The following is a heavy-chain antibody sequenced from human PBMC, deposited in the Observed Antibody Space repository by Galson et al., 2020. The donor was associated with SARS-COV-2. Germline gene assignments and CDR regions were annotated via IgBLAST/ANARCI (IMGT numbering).Heavy chain of an antibody. V-gene: IGHV4-39*01. D-gene: IGHD1-26*01. CDR1: GASISSSTYS. CDR2: FSYGGNT. CDR3: ARVVGRSITWFDP. Sequence: PSETLSLTCTVSGASISSSTYSWGWIRQPPGKGLEWIGSFSYGGNTYYNSSLESRVTISVDASKNQFSLILSSVTAADTAVYFCARVVGRSITWFDPWGQGTLVTVSS. J-gene: IGHJ5*02.